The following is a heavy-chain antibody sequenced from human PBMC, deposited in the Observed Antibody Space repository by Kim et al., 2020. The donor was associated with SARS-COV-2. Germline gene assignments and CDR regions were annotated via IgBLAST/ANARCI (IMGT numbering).Heavy chain of an antibody. CDR3: AKTQEASYFIPGRVRWFDP. CDR2: ISGSGGST. D-gene: IGHD2-21*01. CDR1: GFTFSSYA. V-gene: IGHV3-23*01. J-gene: IGHJ5*02. Sequence: GGSLRLSCAASGFTFSSYAMSWVRQAPGKGLEWVSAISGSGGSTYYADSVKGRFTISRDNSKNTLYLQMNSLRAEVMAVYYCAKTQEASYFIPGRVRWFDPWGQGTLFTVSS.